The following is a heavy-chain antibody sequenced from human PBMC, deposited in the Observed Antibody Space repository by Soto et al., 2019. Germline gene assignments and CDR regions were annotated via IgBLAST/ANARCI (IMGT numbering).Heavy chain of an antibody. CDR3: ARAVYYYGSGSRNDDAFDI. D-gene: IGHD3-10*01. J-gene: IGHJ3*02. CDR1: GYTFTGYY. Sequence: ASVKVSCKASGYTFTGYYMHWVRQAPGQGLEWMGWINPNSGGTNYAQKFQGRVTMTRDTSISTAYMELSRLRSDDTAVYYCARAVYYYGSGSRNDDAFDIWGQGTTVTVSS. CDR2: INPNSGGT. V-gene: IGHV1-2*02.